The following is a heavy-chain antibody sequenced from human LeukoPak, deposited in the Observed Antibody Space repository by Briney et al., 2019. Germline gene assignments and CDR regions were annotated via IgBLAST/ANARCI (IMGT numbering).Heavy chain of an antibody. CDR3: ARVSGGFYDY. CDR1: GYTFTVYY. V-gene: IGHV1-2*02. D-gene: IGHD1-26*01. J-gene: IGHJ4*02. CDR2: INPNSGGT. Sequence: GASVKVSCKASGYTFTVYYMHWVRQAPGQGLEWMGWINPNSGGTNYAQKFQGRVTMTRDTSISTAYMELSSLRAEDTAVYYCARVSGGFYDYWGQGTLVTVSS.